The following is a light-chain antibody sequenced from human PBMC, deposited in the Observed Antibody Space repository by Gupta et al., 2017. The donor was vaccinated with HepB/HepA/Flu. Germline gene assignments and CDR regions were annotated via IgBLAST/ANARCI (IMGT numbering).Light chain of an antibody. V-gene: IGLV3-21*03. J-gene: IGLJ3*02. CDR2: DDS. CDR1: NIGSKA. CDR3: QVWDSSSDHVV. Sequence: SYVLTQPPSVSVAPGKTARITCGGNNIGSKAVHWRQQKPGQAPVLVIYDDSDRPSGIPERFSASNSGNTATLTISRVEAGDEADYYCQVWDSSSDHVVFGGGTKLTVL.